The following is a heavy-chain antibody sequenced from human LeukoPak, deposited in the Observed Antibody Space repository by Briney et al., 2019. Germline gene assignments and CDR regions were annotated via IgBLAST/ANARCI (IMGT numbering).Heavy chain of an antibody. Sequence: SETLSLTCTVSGGSISSGSYYWSWIRQPAGKGLEWIGRIYTSGSTNYNPSLKSRVTISVDTSKNQFSLKLSSVTAADTAVYYCAGNFLYCTNGVCYDYWGQGTLVTVSS. CDR1: GGSISSGSYY. CDR3: AGNFLYCTNGVCYDY. V-gene: IGHV4-61*02. CDR2: IYTSGST. D-gene: IGHD2-8*01. J-gene: IGHJ4*02.